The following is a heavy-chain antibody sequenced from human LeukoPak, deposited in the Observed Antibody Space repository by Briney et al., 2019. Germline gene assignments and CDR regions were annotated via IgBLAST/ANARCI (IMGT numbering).Heavy chain of an antibody. CDR1: GFTFSSYA. J-gene: IGHJ3*02. Sequence: PGGSLRLSCAASGFTFSSYAMSWVRQAPGKGLEWVSAISGSGGSTYYADSVKGRFTISRDNSKNTLYLQMNSLRAEDTAVYYCAKDRGIAVAGTNAFDIWGQGTMVTVSS. CDR2: ISGSGGST. CDR3: AKDRGIAVAGTNAFDI. V-gene: IGHV3-23*01. D-gene: IGHD6-19*01.